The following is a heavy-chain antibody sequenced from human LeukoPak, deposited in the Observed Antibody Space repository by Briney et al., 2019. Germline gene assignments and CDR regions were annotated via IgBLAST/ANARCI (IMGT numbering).Heavy chain of an antibody. CDR1: GDSVSTYY. CDR2: IYYSGST. V-gene: IGHV4-59*08. CDR3: ARHGTRYYYYYMDV. D-gene: IGHD2-2*01. Sequence: SETLSLTCTVSGDSVSTYYWNWIRQPPGKGLEWIGYIYYSGSTNYNPSLKSRVTISVDTSKNQFSLRLSSVTAADTAVYYCARHGTRYYYYYMDVWGKGTTVTISS. J-gene: IGHJ6*03.